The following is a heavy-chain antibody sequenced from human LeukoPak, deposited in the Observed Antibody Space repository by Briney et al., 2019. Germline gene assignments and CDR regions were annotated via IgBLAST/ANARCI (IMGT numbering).Heavy chain of an antibody. V-gene: IGHV1-46*01. D-gene: IGHD6-13*01. CDR2: INPSGGST. Sequence: GASVKVSCKASGYTFTSYYMHWVRQAPGQGLEWMGIINPSGGSTSYAQKFQGRVTMTRDTSTSTAYMELSSLRSEDTAVYYCARGGVYSSSWYNWFDPWGQGTLVTVSS. CDR1: GYTFTSYY. CDR3: ARGGVYSSSWYNWFDP. J-gene: IGHJ5*02.